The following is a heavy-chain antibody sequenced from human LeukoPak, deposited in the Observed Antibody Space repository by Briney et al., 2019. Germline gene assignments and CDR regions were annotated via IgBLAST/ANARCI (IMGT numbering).Heavy chain of an antibody. CDR1: GTYW. CDR2: INSDGSWT. J-gene: IGHJ4*02. Sequence: GGSLRLSCAASGTYWMHWVRQAPGKGLVWVSHINSDGSWTGYADSVKGRFTISKDNAKNMVSLQMNNLRAEDTAVYYCVTFYETYWGRGTLVTVSS. D-gene: IGHD2/OR15-2a*01. V-gene: IGHV3-74*01. CDR3: VTFYETY.